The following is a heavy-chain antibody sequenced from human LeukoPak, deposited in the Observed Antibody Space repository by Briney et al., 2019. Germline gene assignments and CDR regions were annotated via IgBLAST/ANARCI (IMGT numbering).Heavy chain of an antibody. CDR1: GYTFTGYY. CDR3: ARAPPLDSSGYYYAP. Sequence: GASVKVSCKASGYTFTGYYMHWVRQAPGQGLEWMGWISAYNGNTNYAQKLQGRVTMTTDTSTSTAYMELRSLRSDDTAVYYCARAPPLDSSGYYYAPWGQGTLVTVSS. J-gene: IGHJ5*02. CDR2: ISAYNGNT. D-gene: IGHD3-22*01. V-gene: IGHV1-18*04.